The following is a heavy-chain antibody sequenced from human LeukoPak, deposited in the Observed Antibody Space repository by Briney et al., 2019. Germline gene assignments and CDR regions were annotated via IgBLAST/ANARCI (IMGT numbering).Heavy chain of an antibody. CDR3: ARPRLLYGSGPILV. Sequence: MSSETLSLTCTVSGGSISSYYWSWIRQPPGKGLEWIGYIYYSGSTNYNPSLKSRVTISVDTSKNQFSLKLSSVTAADTAVYYCARPRLLYGSGPILVWGQGNLVTVSS. CDR1: GGSISSYY. V-gene: IGHV4-59*12. D-gene: IGHD3-10*01. CDR2: IYYSGST. J-gene: IGHJ4*02.